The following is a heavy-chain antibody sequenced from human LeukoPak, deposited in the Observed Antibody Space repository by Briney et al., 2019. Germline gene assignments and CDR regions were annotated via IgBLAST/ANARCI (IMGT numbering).Heavy chain of an antibody. Sequence: SETLSLTCTVSGGSISSYYWSWIGQPAGKGLEWIGRIYTSGSTNYNPSLKSRVTMSVDTSKNQFSLKLTSVTAADTAVYYCARGKWELLLGYYYYMDVWGKGTTVTISS. CDR1: GGSISSYY. D-gene: IGHD1-26*01. CDR2: IYTSGST. CDR3: ARGKWELLLGYYYYMDV. V-gene: IGHV4-4*07. J-gene: IGHJ6*03.